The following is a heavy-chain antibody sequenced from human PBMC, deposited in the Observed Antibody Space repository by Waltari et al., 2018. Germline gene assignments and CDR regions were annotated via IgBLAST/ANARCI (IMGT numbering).Heavy chain of an antibody. V-gene: IGHV3-7*04. CDR2: MKKDGSES. CDR3: ARADYGGTADYDY. D-gene: IGHD4-17*01. J-gene: IGHJ4*02. Sequence: EVQLVESGGGLVQPGGSLILSRAASGFPLRSHWMTWVSQAPGKGLEWLANMKKDGSESYYGDSVKGRFTISRDNTKNSLYLQMNSLRVEDTAVYYCARADYGGTADYDYWGQGTQVTVSS. CDR1: GFPLRSHW.